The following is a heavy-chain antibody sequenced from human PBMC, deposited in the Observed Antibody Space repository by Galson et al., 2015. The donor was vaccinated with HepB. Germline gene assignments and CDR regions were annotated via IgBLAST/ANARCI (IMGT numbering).Heavy chain of an antibody. V-gene: IGHV4-59*01. D-gene: IGHD3-10*01. CDR3: ASFMVRGPISY. CDR2: IYYSGST. J-gene: IGHJ4*02. CDR1: GGSISSYY. Sequence: TLSLTCTVSGGSISSYYWSWIRQPPGKGLEWIGYIYYSGSTNYNPSLKSRVTISVDTSKNQFSLKLSSVTAADTAVYYCASFMVRGPISYWGQGTLVTVSS.